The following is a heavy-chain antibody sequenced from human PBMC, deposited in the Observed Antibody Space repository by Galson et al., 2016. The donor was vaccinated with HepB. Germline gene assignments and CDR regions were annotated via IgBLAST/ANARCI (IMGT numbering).Heavy chain of an antibody. CDR2: INHRGTT. J-gene: IGHJ4*02. D-gene: IGHD3-22*01. CDR3: ARGFGDSSVVY. Sequence: EPLSLTCAVYGGPFSGFYWSWIRQTPGEGLEWIGEINHRGTTNYTPSLKSRVTISVDTSKNQFSLKLSSVTAADTAVYYCARGFGDSSVVYWGQGVLVIVSS. V-gene: IGHV4-34*01. CDR1: GGPFSGFY.